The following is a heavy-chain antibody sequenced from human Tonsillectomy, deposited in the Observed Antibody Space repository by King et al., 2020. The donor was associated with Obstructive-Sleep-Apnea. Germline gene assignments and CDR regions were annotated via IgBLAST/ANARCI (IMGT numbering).Heavy chain of an antibody. J-gene: IGHJ4*02. CDR2: ISYDGGKK. V-gene: IGHV3-30-3*01. CDR1: RFTFSNYA. D-gene: IGHD2-8*02. Sequence: VQLVESGGGVVQAGKSLRLSCTAPRFTFSNYAMHWVRQAPGKGLEWVAVISYDGGKKHYADSVRGRFSISRDTSKNTLYLQMNSLRPEDTAIYYCARDIGFYNTGPPWDWGQGTLVTVPS. CDR3: ARDIGFYNTGPPWD.